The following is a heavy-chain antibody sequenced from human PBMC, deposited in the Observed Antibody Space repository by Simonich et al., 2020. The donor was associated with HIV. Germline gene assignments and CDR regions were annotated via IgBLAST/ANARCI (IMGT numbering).Heavy chain of an antibody. CDR2: INHSGST. CDR1: GGSFRGYY. Sequence: QVQLQQWGAGLLKPSETLSLTCAVYGGSFRGYYWSWIRQPPGKGLEWIGEINHSGSTNYNPSLKRRVTISVDTSKNQFSLKLSSVTAADTAVYYCARRHPTTVTTPYFDYWGQGTLVTVSS. V-gene: IGHV4-34*01. J-gene: IGHJ4*02. D-gene: IGHD4-17*01. CDR3: ARRHPTTVTTPYFDY.